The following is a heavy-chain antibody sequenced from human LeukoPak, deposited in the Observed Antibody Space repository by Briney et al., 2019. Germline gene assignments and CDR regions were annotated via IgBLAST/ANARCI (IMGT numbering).Heavy chain of an antibody. CDR3: ARVGLFGGRVPPFDY. CDR2: INHSGST. Sequence: SETLSLTCAVYGGSFSGYYWSWIRQPPGKGLEWIGEINHSGSTNYNPSLKSRVTISVDTSKNQFSLKLSSVTAADTAVYYCARVGLFGGRVPPFDYWGQGTLVTVSS. CDR1: GGSFSGYY. D-gene: IGHD1-26*01. J-gene: IGHJ4*02. V-gene: IGHV4-34*01.